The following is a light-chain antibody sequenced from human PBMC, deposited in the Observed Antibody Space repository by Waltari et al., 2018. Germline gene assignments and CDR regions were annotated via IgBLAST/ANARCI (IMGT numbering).Light chain of an antibody. CDR2: EVI. J-gene: IGLJ1*01. V-gene: IGLV2-23*02. Sequence: QSALTQPASVSGTPGQSIPISCPGTNSDVGNYNLFSWYQHHPGEAPKLMICEVIKRPSGVSNRFSGSKSGNTASLTISGLQAEDEADYYCCSYAGSGTYVFGTGTKVTVL. CDR1: NSDVGNYNL. CDR3: CSYAGSGTYV.